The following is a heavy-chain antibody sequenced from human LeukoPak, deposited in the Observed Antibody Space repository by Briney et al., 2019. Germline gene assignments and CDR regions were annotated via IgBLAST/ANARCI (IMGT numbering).Heavy chain of an antibody. J-gene: IGHJ3*02. Sequence: GGSLRLSCAASGFTFDDYAMHWVRQAPGKGLEWVSLISGDGGSTYYADSVKGRFTISRDNAKNSVYLQMNSLGAEDTALYYCVRGITIVRGVVIGFAFDIWGQGTIVTVS. CDR3: VRGITIVRGVVIGFAFDI. D-gene: IGHD3-10*01. V-gene: IGHV3-43*02. CDR2: ISGDGGST. CDR1: GFTFDDYA.